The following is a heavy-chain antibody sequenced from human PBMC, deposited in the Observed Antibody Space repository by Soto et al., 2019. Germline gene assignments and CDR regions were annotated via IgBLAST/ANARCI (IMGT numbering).Heavy chain of an antibody. J-gene: IGHJ4*02. Sequence: ASVKVSCKACGYTFTSYGISWVRQAPGQGLEWMGWISAYNGNTNYAQKLQGRVTMTTDTSTSTAYMELRSLRSDDTAVYYCARDLEPTRYYYDSSGSRPTIQYWGQGTLDNVS. CDR2: ISAYNGNT. D-gene: IGHD3-22*01. CDR3: ARDLEPTRYYYDSSGSRPTIQY. CDR1: GYTFTSYG. V-gene: IGHV1-18*04.